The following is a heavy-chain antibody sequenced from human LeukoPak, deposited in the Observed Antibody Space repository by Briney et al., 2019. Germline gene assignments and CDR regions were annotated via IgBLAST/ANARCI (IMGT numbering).Heavy chain of an antibody. D-gene: IGHD5-18*01. CDR2: IYYTGST. Sequence: SETLSLTCTVSGGSISSYYWSWIRQPPGKGLEWIGYIYYTGSTNYNPSLKSRVTISADTSKNQFSLKVSSVTAADTAVYYCASWGYKVRDGFDIWGQGTMVTVSS. CDR3: ASWGYKVRDGFDI. J-gene: IGHJ3*02. CDR1: GGSISSYY. V-gene: IGHV4-59*01.